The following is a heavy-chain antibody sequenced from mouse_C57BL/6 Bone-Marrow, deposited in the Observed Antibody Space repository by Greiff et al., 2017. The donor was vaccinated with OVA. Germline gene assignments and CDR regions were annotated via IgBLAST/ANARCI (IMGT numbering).Heavy chain of an antibody. CDR1: GFTFSSYA. V-gene: IGHV5-4*01. J-gene: IGHJ3*01. D-gene: IGHD2-3*01. CDR2: ISDGGSYT. CDR3: ARDGDGYYGFAY. Sequence: DVKLVESGGGLVKPGGSLKLSCAASGFTFSSYAMSWVRQTPEKRLEWVATISDGGSYTYYPDNVKGRFTISRDNAKNNLYLQMSHLKSEDTAMYYCARDGDGYYGFAYWGQGTLVTVSA.